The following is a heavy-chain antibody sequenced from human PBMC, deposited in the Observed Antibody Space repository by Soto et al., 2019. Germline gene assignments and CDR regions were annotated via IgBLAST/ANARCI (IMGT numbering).Heavy chain of an antibody. D-gene: IGHD4-17*01. CDR1: GGSISNSNYY. J-gene: IGHJ5*02. CDR3: ARGTVTTSVWFDP. CDR2: IYYSGTT. Sequence: QVQLQESGPGLVKPSQTLSLTCTVSGGSISNSNYYWSWIRQSPGKDLERIGYIYYSGTTYYKSSLKSRVTISVDTSKNQFSLKLTSVTAADTAVYYCARGTVTTSVWFDPWGQGTLVTVSS. V-gene: IGHV4-30-4*01.